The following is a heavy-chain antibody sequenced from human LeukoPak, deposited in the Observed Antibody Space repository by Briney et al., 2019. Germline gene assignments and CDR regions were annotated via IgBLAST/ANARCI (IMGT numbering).Heavy chain of an antibody. CDR3: WAMVRDHDAFDI. CDR2: ISYDGSNK. Sequence: GGSLRLSCAASGFTFSSYAMRWVRQAPGKGLEWVAVISYDGSNKYYADSVKGRFTISRDNSKNTLYLQMNSLRAEDTAVYYCWAMVRDHDAFDIWGQGTMVTVSS. V-gene: IGHV3-30-3*01. D-gene: IGHD3-10*01. CDR1: GFTFSSYA. J-gene: IGHJ3*02.